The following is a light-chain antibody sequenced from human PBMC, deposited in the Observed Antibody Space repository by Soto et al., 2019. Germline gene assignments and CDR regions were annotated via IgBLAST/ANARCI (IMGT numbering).Light chain of an antibody. Sequence: QSVLTQPPSASGTPGQRVTISCSGSSSNIGSNTVNWYQQLPGTAPKLLIYSNNQRPSGVPDRFSGSKSGTSASLAISWLQAEHEADYYCAAWDDSLNGYVFGTGTKLTVL. CDR3: AAWDDSLNGYV. CDR2: SNN. CDR1: SSNIGSNT. J-gene: IGLJ1*01. V-gene: IGLV1-44*01.